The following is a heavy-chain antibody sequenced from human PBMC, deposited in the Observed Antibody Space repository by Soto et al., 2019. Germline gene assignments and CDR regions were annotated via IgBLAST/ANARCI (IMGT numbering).Heavy chain of an antibody. D-gene: IGHD3-16*01. V-gene: IGHV4-61*01. Sequence: QVQLQESGPGLVKPSETLSLTCNVSGGSVTSDYYYWSWIRQPPGKGLEWIGYVHYTGITNYNASLKGRVTISVDTSKNQFSLKLRSVPAADTAVYYCATVVKDDGGPPDSWGQGTLVTVAS. CDR3: ATVVKDDGGPPDS. CDR2: VHYTGIT. CDR1: GGSVTSDYYY. J-gene: IGHJ4*02.